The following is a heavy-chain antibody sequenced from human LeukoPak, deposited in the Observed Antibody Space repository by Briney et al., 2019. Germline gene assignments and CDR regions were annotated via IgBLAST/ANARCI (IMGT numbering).Heavy chain of an antibody. Sequence: GSLRLSCAASGFTFSSYAMSWVRQAPGKGLEWVAVISYDGSNKYYADSVKGRFTISRDNSKNTLYLQMNSLRAEDTAVYYCAKDSYPGYYCSGGSCPLDYWGQGTLVTVSS. D-gene: IGHD2-15*01. J-gene: IGHJ4*02. CDR1: GFTFSSYA. V-gene: IGHV3-30*18. CDR2: ISYDGSNK. CDR3: AKDSYPGYYCSGGSCPLDY.